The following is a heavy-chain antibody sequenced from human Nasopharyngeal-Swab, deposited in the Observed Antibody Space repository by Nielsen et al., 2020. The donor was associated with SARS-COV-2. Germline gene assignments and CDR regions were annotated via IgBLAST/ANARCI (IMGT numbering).Heavy chain of an antibody. D-gene: IGHD3-22*01. V-gene: IGHV3-23*01. CDR3: AKPLKNYYDSSGPYDGFNI. CDR2: ISGSGVST. Sequence: WIGQPAGQGLEWVSSISGSGVSTSYADSVRGRFTVSRNSSKNTLYLQMNSLRAEDTAVYYCAKPLKNYYDSSGPYDGFNIWGQGTLVTVSS. J-gene: IGHJ3*02.